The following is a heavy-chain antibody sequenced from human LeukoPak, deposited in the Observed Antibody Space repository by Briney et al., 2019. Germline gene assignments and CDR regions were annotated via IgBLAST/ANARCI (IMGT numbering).Heavy chain of an antibody. V-gene: IGHV1-69*13. J-gene: IGHJ6*02. CDR3: ARDSSSGWYREDYYGMDV. Sequence: SVKVSCKASGGTFSSYAISWVRQAPGQGLEWTGGIIPIFGTANYAQKFQGRVTITADESTSTAYMELSSLRSEDTAVYYCARDSSSGWYREDYYGMDVWGQGTTVTVSS. CDR2: IIPIFGTA. CDR1: GGTFSSYA. D-gene: IGHD6-19*01.